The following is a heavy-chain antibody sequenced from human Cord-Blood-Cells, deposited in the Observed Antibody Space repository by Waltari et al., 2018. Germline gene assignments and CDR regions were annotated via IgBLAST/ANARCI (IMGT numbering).Heavy chain of an antibody. Sequence: QVQLVQSGAEVKKPGASVKVSCKASGYTFTSYGISWVRQAPGQGLEWMGWISAYNGNTNYAQKLQGRVTMTTDTSMSTAYMELRSLRSDDTAVYYCARGQYDPEQQPHYWYFDLWGRGTLVTVSS. CDR3: ARGQYDPEQQPHYWYFDL. V-gene: IGHV1-18*04. D-gene: IGHD6-13*01. CDR2: ISAYNGNT. J-gene: IGHJ2*01. CDR1: GYTFTSYG.